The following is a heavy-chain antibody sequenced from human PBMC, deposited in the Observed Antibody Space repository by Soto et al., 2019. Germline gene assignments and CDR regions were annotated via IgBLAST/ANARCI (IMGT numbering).Heavy chain of an antibody. CDR3: AREYIVLMVPQGGDAFDI. J-gene: IGHJ3*02. D-gene: IGHD2-8*01. Sequence: PSETLSLTCTVSGGSISSGGYYWSWIRQHPGKGLEWIGYIYYSGSTYYNPSLKSRVIISVDTSKNQFSLKLSSVTAADTAVYYCAREYIVLMVPQGGDAFDIWGQGTMVTVSS. V-gene: IGHV4-31*03. CDR2: IYYSGST. CDR1: GGSISSGGYY.